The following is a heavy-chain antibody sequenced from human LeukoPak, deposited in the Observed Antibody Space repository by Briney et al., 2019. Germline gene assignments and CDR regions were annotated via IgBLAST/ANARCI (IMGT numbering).Heavy chain of an antibody. CDR3: AKDWYYYDSSGYYDY. V-gene: IGHV3-23*01. J-gene: IGHJ4*02. D-gene: IGHD3-22*01. CDR1: GFTFSSYA. CDR2: ISGSGGST. Sequence: GGSLRLSCAASGFTFSSYAMSWVRQAPGKGLEWVSAISGSGGSTYYADSVKGRFTISRDNSKNTLYLQMNSLRAEDTAVYYCAKDWYYYDSSGYYDYWGQGTLVTVSS.